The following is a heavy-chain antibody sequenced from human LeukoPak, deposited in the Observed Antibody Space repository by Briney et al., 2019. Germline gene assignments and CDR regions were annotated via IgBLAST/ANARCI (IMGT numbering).Heavy chain of an antibody. CDR1: GYTFTGYY. J-gene: IGHJ4*02. D-gene: IGHD2-15*01. CDR3: AREWLSSGDSHYSH. Sequence: GASVKVSCKASGYTFTGYYIHWVRQAPGQRLEWMGWINSGNGNTKYSQELQGRVAINRDTSATTAYMELSSLRSDDTALYYCAREWLSSGDSHYSHWGQGTLVTVSS. V-gene: IGHV1-3*01. CDR2: INSGNGNT.